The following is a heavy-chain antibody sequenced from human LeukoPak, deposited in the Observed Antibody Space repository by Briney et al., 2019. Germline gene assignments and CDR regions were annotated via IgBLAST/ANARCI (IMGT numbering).Heavy chain of an antibody. V-gene: IGHV1-18*01. D-gene: IGHD2-21*01. CDR1: GYTFTSYC. J-gene: IGHJ4*02. CDR3: ARVRDLGAVIDY. Sequence: GASVTLSCKASGYTFTSYCISWVRQAPGHGLEWMGWISAYNGNTNYAQKLQGRVTMTTDTSTRTAYMELRSLRSDDTAVYYCARVRDLGAVIDYWGQGTLVTVSS. CDR2: ISAYNGNT.